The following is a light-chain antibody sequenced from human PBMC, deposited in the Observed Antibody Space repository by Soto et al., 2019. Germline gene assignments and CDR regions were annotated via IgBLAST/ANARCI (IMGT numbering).Light chain of an antibody. J-gene: IGKJ1*01. V-gene: IGKV3-15*01. Sequence: ETVMTQSPGTLSVSLGERATLSCRASQSVSSNLAWYQQKPGQAPRLLIYGASTRATGIPARFSGSGSGTEFTLSIGSLQSEDFAVYYCQQYNDWPPTFGQGTKVDIK. CDR1: QSVSSN. CDR2: GAS. CDR3: QQYNDWPPT.